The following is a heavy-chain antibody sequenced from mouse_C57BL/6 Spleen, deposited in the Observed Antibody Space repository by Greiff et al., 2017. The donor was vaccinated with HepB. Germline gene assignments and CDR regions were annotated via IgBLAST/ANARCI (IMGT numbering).Heavy chain of an antibody. CDR2: INPNNGGT. D-gene: IGHD2-3*01. CDR3: ARKGWLLRDWYFDV. Sequence: EVKLMESGPELVKPGASVKMSCKASGYTFTDYNMHWVKQSHGKSLEWIGYINPNNGGTSYNQKFKGKATLTVNKSSSTAYMELRSLTSEDSAVYYCARKGWLLRDWYFDVWGTGTTVTVSS. CDR1: GYTFTDYN. V-gene: IGHV1-22*01. J-gene: IGHJ1*03.